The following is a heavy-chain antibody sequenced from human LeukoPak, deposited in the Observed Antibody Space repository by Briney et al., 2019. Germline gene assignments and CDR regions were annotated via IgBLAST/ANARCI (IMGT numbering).Heavy chain of an antibody. D-gene: IGHD4-23*01. V-gene: IGHV1-2*02. CDR3: ASSVVTPTTGDAFDI. CDR1: GYTFTGYY. CDR2: INPNSGGT. J-gene: IGHJ3*02. Sequence: GASVTVSCKASGYTFTGYYMHWVRQAPGQGLEWMGWINPNSGGTNYAQKFQGRVTMTRDTSISTAYMELSRLRSDDTAVYYCASSVVTPTTGDAFDIWGQGTMVTVSS.